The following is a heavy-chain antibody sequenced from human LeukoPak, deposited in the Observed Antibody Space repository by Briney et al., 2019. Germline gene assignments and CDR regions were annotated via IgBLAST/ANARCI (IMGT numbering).Heavy chain of an antibody. CDR1: GGSISSGGYY. Sequence: PSETLSLTCTVSGGSISSGGYYWSWIRQHPGKGLEWIGYIYYSGSTYYNPSLKSRVTISVDTSKNQFSLKLSSVTAADTAVYYCAREGSTGNRDYWGQGTLVTVSS. CDR3: AREGSTGNRDY. J-gene: IGHJ4*02. V-gene: IGHV4-31*03. D-gene: IGHD2-2*01. CDR2: IYYSGST.